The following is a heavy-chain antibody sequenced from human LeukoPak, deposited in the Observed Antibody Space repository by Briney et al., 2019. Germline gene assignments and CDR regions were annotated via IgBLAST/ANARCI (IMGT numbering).Heavy chain of an antibody. D-gene: IGHD3-9*01. Sequence: SETLSLTCAVYGGSFSGYYWSWIRQPPGKGLEWIGEINHSGSTNYNASLKSRVTISVDTSKNQFSLKLSSVTAADTAVYYCARGGNYDILTADISSDWFDPWGQGTLVTVSS. J-gene: IGHJ5*02. CDR2: INHSGST. V-gene: IGHV4-34*01. CDR1: GGSFSGYY. CDR3: ARGGNYDILTADISSDWFDP.